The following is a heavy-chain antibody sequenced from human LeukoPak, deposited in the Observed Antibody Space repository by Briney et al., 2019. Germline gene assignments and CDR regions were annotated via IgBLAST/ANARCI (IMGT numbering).Heavy chain of an antibody. Sequence: AGGSLRLSCAASGFTFSSYSMNWVRQAPGKGLEWVSSISSSSSYIHYADSVKGRFTISRDNAKNSLYLQMNSLRAEDTAVYYCARGSNCSSTSCQGYYYGMDVWGQGTTVTVSS. CDR3: ARGSNCSSTSCQGYYYGMDV. J-gene: IGHJ6*02. D-gene: IGHD2-2*01. CDR1: GFTFSSYS. V-gene: IGHV3-21*01. CDR2: ISSSSSYI.